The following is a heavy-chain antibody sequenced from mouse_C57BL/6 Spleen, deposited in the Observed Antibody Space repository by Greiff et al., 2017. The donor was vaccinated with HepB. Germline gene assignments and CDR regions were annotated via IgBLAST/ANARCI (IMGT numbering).Heavy chain of an antibody. CDR1: GYTFTSYD. D-gene: IGHD2-5*01. J-gene: IGHJ3*01. CDR3: AGEERYYSNSSWFAY. Sequence: QVQLQQSGPELVQPGASVKLSCKASGYTFTSYDINWVKQRPGKGLEWIGWISPRDGSTKYNEKFKGKATLTVDTSSSPAYMELHSLTSEDSAFYFCAGEERYYSNSSWFAYWGQGALVTVSA. CDR2: ISPRDGST. V-gene: IGHV1-85*01.